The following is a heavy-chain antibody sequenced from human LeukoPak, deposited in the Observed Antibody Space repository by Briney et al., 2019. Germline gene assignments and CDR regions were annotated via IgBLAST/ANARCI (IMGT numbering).Heavy chain of an antibody. CDR3: ATGDCGGDCYSSYFDY. CDR2: ISGISSYL. Sequence: GGSLRLSCAASGFTFSSYGMHWVRQAPGKGLEWVSSISGISSYLYYADTVKGRFTISRDNSKSMLYLQMNSLRDEDTGVYYCATGDCGGDCYSSYFDYWGQGTLVTVSS. CDR1: GFTFSSYG. D-gene: IGHD2-21*02. J-gene: IGHJ4*02. V-gene: IGHV3-21*06.